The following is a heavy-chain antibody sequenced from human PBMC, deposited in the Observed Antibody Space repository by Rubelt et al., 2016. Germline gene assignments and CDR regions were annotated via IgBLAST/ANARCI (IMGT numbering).Heavy chain of an antibody. CDR2: VYHSGST. Sequence: QVQLQESGPGLVKTSETLSLTCTVSGYSISSGYYWGWIRQPPGTGLEWIGNVYHSGSTYYNPPPTSHVTISVNTSKNQISLWLSSVTAADAAVYYCAAYRNSWAPFDYWGQGTLVTVSS. D-gene: IGHD6-19*01. V-gene: IGHV4-38-2*02. CDR3: AAYRNSWAPFDY. J-gene: IGHJ4*02. CDR1: GYSISSGYY.